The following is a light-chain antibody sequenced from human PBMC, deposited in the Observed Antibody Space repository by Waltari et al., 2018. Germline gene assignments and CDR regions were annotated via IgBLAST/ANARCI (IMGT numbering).Light chain of an antibody. CDR3: CSYAGVSTWV. CDR1: SSDFRNYNL. V-gene: IGLV2-23*01. J-gene: IGLJ3*02. CDR2: EDL. Sequence: QSALTQPASVSGSPGQSITISCPGISSDFRNYNLVSWYQQHPGEAPNRISYEDLTRPSGVSNRFSGSKSGDTASLTISGLQAEDESDYYCCSYAGVSTWVFGGGTKVTVL.